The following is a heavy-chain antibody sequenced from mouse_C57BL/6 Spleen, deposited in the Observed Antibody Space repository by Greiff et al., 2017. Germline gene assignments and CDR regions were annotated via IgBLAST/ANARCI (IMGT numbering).Heavy chain of an antibody. J-gene: IGHJ1*03. D-gene: IGHD1-1*01. V-gene: IGHV1-39*01. CDR2: INPNNCTT. CDR1: GYSFTDYN. CDR3: ARSYYDGRSYYWYFDV. Sequence: VQLQQSGPELVKPGASVKISCKASGYSFTDYNMNWVKQSNGKSLEWIGVINPNNCTTSYDQNVKGKATLTVGQSSSTAYMQLNSLTSEDSAVYYCARSYYDGRSYYWYFDVWGTGATVTVSS.